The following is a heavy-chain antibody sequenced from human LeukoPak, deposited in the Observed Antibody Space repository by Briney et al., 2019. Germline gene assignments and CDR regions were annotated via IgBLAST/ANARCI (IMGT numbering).Heavy chain of an antibody. Sequence: ASVKVSCKASGYSFTEHYIYWVRQAPGQGLEWVGRINCNSGDANSAQKFQGRVTMTRDASVSTAYMDLSSVTSDDTAVYFCARSAGHCSNGICFTDYYMDVWGRGTTVTVSS. V-gene: IGHV1-2*02. J-gene: IGHJ6*03. CDR1: GYSFTEHY. CDR2: INCNSGDA. D-gene: IGHD2-8*01. CDR3: ARSAGHCSNGICFTDYYMDV.